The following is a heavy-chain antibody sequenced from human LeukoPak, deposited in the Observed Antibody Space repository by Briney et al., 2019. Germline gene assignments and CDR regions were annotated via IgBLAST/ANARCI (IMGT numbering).Heavy chain of an antibody. CDR1: GFTFSSYG. D-gene: IGHD1-26*01. CDR3: AKSQRGYYPRRTYYYHMDV. Sequence: GGTLRLSCAASGFTFSSYGMSWVRQAPGKGLEWVSAISGSGGSTYYADSVKGRFTISRDNSKNTLYLQMNSLRAEDTAVYYCAKSQRGYYPRRTYYYHMDVGGKGTTVTVYS. J-gene: IGHJ6*03. CDR2: ISGSGGST. V-gene: IGHV3-23*01.